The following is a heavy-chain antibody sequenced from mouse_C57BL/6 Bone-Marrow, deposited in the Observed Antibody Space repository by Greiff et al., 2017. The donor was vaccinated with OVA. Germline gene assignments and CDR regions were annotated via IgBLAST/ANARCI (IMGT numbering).Heavy chain of an antibody. CDR2: INPSSGYT. CDR1: GYTFTSYW. J-gene: IGHJ4*01. Sequence: QVQLQQSGAELAKPGATVKLSCKASGYTFTSYWMHWVKQRPGQGLEWIGYINPSSGYTKYNQKFKDKATLTADKSSSNAYMQLSSLTYEDSAGYYCARWYYAMDYWGQGTSVTVYS. V-gene: IGHV1-7*01. CDR3: ARWYYAMDY.